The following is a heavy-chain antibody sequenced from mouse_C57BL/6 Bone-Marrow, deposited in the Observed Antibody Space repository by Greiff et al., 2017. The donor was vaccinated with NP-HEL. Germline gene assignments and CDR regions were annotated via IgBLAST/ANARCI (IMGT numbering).Heavy chain of an antibody. V-gene: IGHV14-1*01. D-gene: IGHD2-3*01. CDR1: GFNIKDYY. J-gene: IGHJ2*01. Sequence: EVKLMESGAELVRPGASVKLSRTASGFNIKDYYMHWVKQRPEQGLEWIGRIDPEDGDTEYAPKFQGKATMTADTSSNTAYLQLSSLTSEDTAVYYCTTFNDGYYGGCFDYWGQGTTLTVSS. CDR3: TTFNDGYYGGCFDY. CDR2: IDPEDGDT.